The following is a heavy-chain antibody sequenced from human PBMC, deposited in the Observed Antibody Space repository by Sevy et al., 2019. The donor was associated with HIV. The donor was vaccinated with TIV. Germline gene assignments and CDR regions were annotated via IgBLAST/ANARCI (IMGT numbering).Heavy chain of an antibody. D-gene: IGHD6-19*01. Sequence: SETLSLTCSVSRGSITSNNYYWGWIRQPPGKGLEWIGIIYHSGNTYYNPSLKSRVTVSVDTSRSHFSLKVTSVAASDTAVYFCASQPGYRSTYYGFSLSRTFDSWGPGTLVTVSS. CDR2: IYHSGNT. V-gene: IGHV4-39*01. CDR1: RGSITSNNYY. J-gene: IGHJ5*01. CDR3: ASQPGYRSTYYGFSLSRTFDS.